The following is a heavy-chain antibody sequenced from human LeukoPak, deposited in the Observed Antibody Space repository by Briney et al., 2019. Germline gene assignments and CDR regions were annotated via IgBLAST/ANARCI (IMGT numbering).Heavy chain of an antibody. Sequence: PGGSLRLSCAASGFTFSSYGMHWVRQAPGKGLEWVAFIRYDGSNKYYADSVKGRFTISRDNSKNTLYLQMNSLRAEDTAVYYCAKDGYSSSWYRSSYYYYYMDVWGKGTTVTISS. CDR2: IRYDGSNK. V-gene: IGHV3-30*02. CDR3: AKDGYSSSWYRSSYYYYYMDV. J-gene: IGHJ6*03. D-gene: IGHD6-13*01. CDR1: GFTFSSYG.